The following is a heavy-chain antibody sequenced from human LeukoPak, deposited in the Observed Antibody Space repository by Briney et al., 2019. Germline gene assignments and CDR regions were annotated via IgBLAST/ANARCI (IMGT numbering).Heavy chain of an antibody. CDR2: ISYDGTNK. V-gene: IGHV3-30-3*01. D-gene: IGHD3-10*01. J-gene: IGHJ4*02. CDR3: AKGEYGSGSFDY. CDR1: GITFRNYA. Sequence: AGGSLRPFCAVSGITFRNYAMHWVRQAPGKGLEWVALISYDGTNKYYADSVKGRFTISRDNSKNTLYLQMNSLRAEDTAVYYCAKGEYGSGSFDYWGQGTLVTVSS.